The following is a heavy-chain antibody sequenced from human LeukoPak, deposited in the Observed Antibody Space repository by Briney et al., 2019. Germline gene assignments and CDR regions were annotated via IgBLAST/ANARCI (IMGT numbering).Heavy chain of an antibody. V-gene: IGHV4-34*01. D-gene: IGHD5-24*01. CDR2: INHSGST. Sequence: PSGTLSLTCAVYGGSFSGYYWSWIRQPPGKGLEWIGEINHSGSTNYNPSLKSRVTISVDTSKNQFSLKLSSVTAADTAVYYCARGDGYFDYWGQGTLVTVSS. CDR1: GGSFSGYY. CDR3: ARGDGYFDY. J-gene: IGHJ4*02.